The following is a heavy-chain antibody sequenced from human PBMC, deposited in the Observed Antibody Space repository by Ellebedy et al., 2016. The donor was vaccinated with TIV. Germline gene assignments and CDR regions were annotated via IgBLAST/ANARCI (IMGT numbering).Heavy chain of an antibody. CDR3: ARDPALPRGRFDT. D-gene: IGHD1-26*01. CDR1: GCSISNSDYY. CDR2: IYYSGSA. V-gene: IGHV4-39*07. J-gene: IGHJ5*02. Sequence: MPSETLSLTCTVSGCSISNSDYYWNWIRQPPGKGLEWTGSIYYSGSAYYTPSLKSRVTVSVDTSKNQLSLNLGSVTAADTAVYYCARDPALPRGRFDTWGQGTLVTVSS.